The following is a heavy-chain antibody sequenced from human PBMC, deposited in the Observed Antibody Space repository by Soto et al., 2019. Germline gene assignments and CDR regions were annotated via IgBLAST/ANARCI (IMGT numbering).Heavy chain of an antibody. CDR3: ARVDSYNWFDP. D-gene: IGHD3-22*01. CDR1: GYTFTSYA. V-gene: IGHV1-3*01. J-gene: IGHJ5*02. CDR2: INAGNANT. Sequence: GASVKVSYKASGYTFTSYAVHWVRQAPGQRLEWMGWINAGNANTKYSQKFQGRVTITRDTSASTAYMELSSLRSEDTAVYYCARVDSYNWFDPCGQXTLVTVSS.